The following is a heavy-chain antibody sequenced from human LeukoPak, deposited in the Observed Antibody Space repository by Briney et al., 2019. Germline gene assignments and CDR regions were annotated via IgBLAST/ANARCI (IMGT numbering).Heavy chain of an antibody. Sequence: PGGSLRLSCAVSGITLSNYGMHWVRQAPGRGLEWVTSISYDGSKKYYADALKRRFTISIDNSKNTLYLQMNSLRAEDTAVYYCARSLYDGAGSRSVDVWGNGTTVSVSS. D-gene: IGHD3-10*01. CDR1: GITLSNYG. V-gene: IGHV3-30*03. CDR2: ISYDGSKK. CDR3: ARSLYDGAGSRSVDV. J-gene: IGHJ6*04.